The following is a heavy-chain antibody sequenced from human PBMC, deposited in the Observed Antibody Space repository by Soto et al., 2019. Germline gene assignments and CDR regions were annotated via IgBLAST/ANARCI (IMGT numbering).Heavy chain of an antibody. V-gene: IGHV2-5*01. D-gene: IGHD2-21*01. CDR2: IYWNDDR. CDR1: GFSLTTGGVG. J-gene: IGHJ6*02. Sequence: QFTLKESGPTLVEPTQTLTLTCSFSGFSLTTGGVGVGWIRQPPGSSPEWLAVIYWNDDRRRSPSLEHRLTITKDTSKHQVILTMTNVDPVDTATYYCIYRRASWDYHGLDVWGQGTPVTVSS. CDR3: IYRRASWDYHGLDV.